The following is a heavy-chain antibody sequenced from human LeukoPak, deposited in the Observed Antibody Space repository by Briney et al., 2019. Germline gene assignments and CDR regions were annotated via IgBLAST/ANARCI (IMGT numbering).Heavy chain of an antibody. J-gene: IGHJ6*02. V-gene: IGHV1-69*04. CDR1: GGTFSCYA. CDR2: IIPILGIA. D-gene: IGHD3-10*01. Sequence: SVKVSCKASGGTFSCYAIGWVRQAPGQGLEWMGRIIPILGIANYAQKFQGRVTITADKSTRTAYMELNSLRSEDTAVYYCARVTYGSGSYEYYYYGMDVWGHGTTVTVSS. CDR3: ARVTYGSGSYEYYYYGMDV.